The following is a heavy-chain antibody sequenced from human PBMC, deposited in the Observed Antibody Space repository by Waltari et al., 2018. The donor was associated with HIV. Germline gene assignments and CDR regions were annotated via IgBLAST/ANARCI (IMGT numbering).Heavy chain of an antibody. CDR3: ASSWGNSAYYD. CDR1: GMPFRDFE. J-gene: IGHJ4*02. CDR2: IGSGMYI. D-gene: IGHD3-22*01. V-gene: IGHV3-23*01. Sequence: EVQLLESGGGLVQPGGSLRLSCAALGMPFRDFEMTWVRQAPGKGVEWVLIIGSGMYIYYAESVKGRFTISRDNSKSARYLDMDNLRADDTAVYFCASSWGNSAYYDWGQGTLVTVSS.